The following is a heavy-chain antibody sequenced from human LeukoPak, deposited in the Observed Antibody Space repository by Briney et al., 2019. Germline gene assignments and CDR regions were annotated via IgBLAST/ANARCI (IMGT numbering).Heavy chain of an antibody. CDR2: INPGSGGT. CDR1: GYTFTSFY. J-gene: IGHJ4*02. Sequence: ASVKVSCKASGYTFTSFYMHWVRQAPGQGLEWMGWINPGSGGTNYAQRFQGRVTMTRDTSISTAYMELSRLRSDDTAMYYCAREAPYCGGDCPNDYWGQGTLVTVSS. V-gene: IGHV1-2*02. D-gene: IGHD2-21*02. CDR3: AREAPYCGGDCPNDY.